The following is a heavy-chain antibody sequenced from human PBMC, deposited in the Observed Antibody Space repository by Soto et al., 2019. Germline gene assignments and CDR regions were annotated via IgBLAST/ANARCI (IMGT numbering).Heavy chain of an antibody. CDR1: GGSISSSSYY. Sequence: PSETPSLTCTVSGGSISSSSYYWGWIRQPPGKGLEWIGSIYYSGSTYYNPSLKSRVTISVDTSKNQFSLKLSSVTAADTAVYYCARHSRFSNWFDPWGQGTLVTVSS. CDR2: IYYSGST. D-gene: IGHD4-17*01. V-gene: IGHV4-39*01. J-gene: IGHJ5*02. CDR3: ARHSRFSNWFDP.